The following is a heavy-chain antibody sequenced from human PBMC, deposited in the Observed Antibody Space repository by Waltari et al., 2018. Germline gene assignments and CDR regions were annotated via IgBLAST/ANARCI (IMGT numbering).Heavy chain of an antibody. D-gene: IGHD2-21*01. CDR3: ATYCGGDCYEALDY. V-gene: IGHV1-24*01. CDR2: FDPEDGET. Sequence: QVQLVQSGAEVKQPGASVKVSCKVSGYTLPALSLHWFRPAPGKGLEWMGGFDPEDGETIYAQKFQGRVTMTEDTSTDTAYMELSSLRSEDTAVYYCATYCGGDCYEALDYWGQGTLVTVSS. CDR1: GYTLPALS. J-gene: IGHJ4*02.